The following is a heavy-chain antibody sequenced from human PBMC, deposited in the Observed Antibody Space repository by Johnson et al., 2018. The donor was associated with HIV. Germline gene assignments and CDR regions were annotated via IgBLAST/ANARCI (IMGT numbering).Heavy chain of an antibody. CDR3: VRGGQWGATDAFDV. CDR2: IYSGGST. V-gene: IGHV3-53*01. CDR1: GFTVSSNY. Sequence: VQLVESGGGLIQPGGSLRLSCAASGFTVSSNYMSWVRQAPGKGLEWVSVIYSGGSTYYADSVKGRFTISRDNSKNTLYLQMNSLRPEDTAVYYCVRGGQWGATDAFDVWGQGTIVTVSS. D-gene: IGHD6-19*01. J-gene: IGHJ3*01.